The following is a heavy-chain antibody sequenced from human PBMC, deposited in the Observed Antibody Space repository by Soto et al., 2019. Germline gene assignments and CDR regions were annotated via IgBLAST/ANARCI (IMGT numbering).Heavy chain of an antibody. Sequence: EVQLLESGGGLVQPGGSLRLSCAASGFTFSSYGMSWVRQAPGKGLEWVSVISGSGGSPYYADSVQGRFTISRDNSKNTLYLQMNSLRAEDTAVYYCAKDHWDTARDDAFDIWGQGTMVTVSS. CDR2: ISGSGGSP. CDR1: GFTFSSYG. V-gene: IGHV3-23*01. D-gene: IGHD5-18*01. CDR3: AKDHWDTARDDAFDI. J-gene: IGHJ3*02.